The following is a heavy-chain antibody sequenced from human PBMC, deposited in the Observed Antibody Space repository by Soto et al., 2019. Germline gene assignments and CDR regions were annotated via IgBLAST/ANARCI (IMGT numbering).Heavy chain of an antibody. D-gene: IGHD4-17*01. CDR2: ISNSGSII. Sequence: QVQLVEAGGGLVKPGGSLGLSCAASEFTFSDDYMTWIRQAPGKGLEWVPYISNSGSIIYYADSVKGRFTISRDNAKNSLYLQMNSLRAEDTAVYYCARGLAYGDYGWLGPWGQGTLVTVSP. CDR3: ARGLAYGDYGWLGP. CDR1: EFTFSDDY. J-gene: IGHJ5*02. V-gene: IGHV3-11*01.